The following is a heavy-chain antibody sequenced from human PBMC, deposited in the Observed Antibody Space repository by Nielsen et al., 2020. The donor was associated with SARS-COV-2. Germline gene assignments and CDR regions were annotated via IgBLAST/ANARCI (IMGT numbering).Heavy chain of an antibody. D-gene: IGHD6-19*01. V-gene: IGHV3-23*01. CDR3: AKDYSSGWYGPRFLDY. CDR1: GFTFSSYA. J-gene: IGHJ4*02. CDR2: ISGSGGST. Sequence: GESLKISCAASGFTFSSYAMSWVRQAPGKGLEWVSAISGSGGSTYYADSVKGRFTISRDNSKNTLYLQMNSLRAEDTAVYYCAKDYSSGWYGPRFLDYWGQGTLVTVSS.